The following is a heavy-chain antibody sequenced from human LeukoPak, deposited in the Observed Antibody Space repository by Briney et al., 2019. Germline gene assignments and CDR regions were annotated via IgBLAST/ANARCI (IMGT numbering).Heavy chain of an antibody. CDR3: ARSSGAVGIGY. J-gene: IGHJ4*02. D-gene: IGHD6-13*01. CDR1: GYSFTSYW. CDR2: IYPGDSDT. Sequence: GESLKVSCKGSGYSFTSYWIGWVRQMPGKGLEWMGIIYPGDSDTRYSLSFPGQVPISADKSISTAYLQWSSLKASDTAMYYCARSSGAVGIGYWGQGTLVTVSS. V-gene: IGHV5-51*01.